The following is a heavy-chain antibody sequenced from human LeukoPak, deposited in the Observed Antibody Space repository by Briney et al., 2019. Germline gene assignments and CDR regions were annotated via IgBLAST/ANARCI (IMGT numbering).Heavy chain of an antibody. Sequence: GGSLRLSCAASGFAFSSYSMNWVRQAPGKGLEWVSYISSSSSYIYYADSVKGRFTISRDNAKDSLYLQMNSLRAEDTAVYYCARDPEHYGDHSFDYWGQGALVTVSS. CDR2: ISSSSSYI. V-gene: IGHV3-21*01. CDR1: GFAFSSYS. D-gene: IGHD4-17*01. J-gene: IGHJ4*02. CDR3: ARDPEHYGDHSFDY.